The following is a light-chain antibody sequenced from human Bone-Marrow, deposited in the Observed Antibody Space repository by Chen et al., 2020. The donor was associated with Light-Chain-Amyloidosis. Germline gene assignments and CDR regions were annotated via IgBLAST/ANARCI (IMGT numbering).Light chain of an antibody. CDR2: AAS. CDR1: QSVSGSY. J-gene: IGKJ1*01. CDR3: QQYGSSPRT. Sequence: EIVLTQSPGTLSLSPGERVTLSCRASQSVSGSYLAWYQHKPGQAPRLLIYAASGRATGIPDRFRGSGSGTDFTLNISRLEPEDFAVYYCQQYGSSPRTFGQGTKVEIK. V-gene: IGKV3-20*01.